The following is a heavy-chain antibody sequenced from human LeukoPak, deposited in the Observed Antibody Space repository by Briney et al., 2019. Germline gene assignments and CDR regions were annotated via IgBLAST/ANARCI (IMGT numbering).Heavy chain of an antibody. CDR1: GGSFSGYY. CDR2: INHSEST. V-gene: IGHV4-34*01. Sequence: PSETLSLTCAVYGGSFSGYYWSWIRQPPGKGLEWIGEINHSESTNYNPSLKSRVTISVNTSKNQFSLKLSSVTTADTAVYYCAIHIVVVPAAKKKNWFDPWGQGTLVTVSS. J-gene: IGHJ5*02. CDR3: AIHIVVVPAAKKKNWFDP. D-gene: IGHD2-2*01.